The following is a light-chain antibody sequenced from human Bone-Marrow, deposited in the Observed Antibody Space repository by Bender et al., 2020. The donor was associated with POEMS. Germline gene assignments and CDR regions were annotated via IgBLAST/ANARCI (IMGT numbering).Light chain of an antibody. V-gene: IGLV2-14*03. Sequence: QSALTQPASVSGSPGQSITISCGGTSSDIGGYNYVTWYQQHPGKAPKLLIYDGSNRPSGVSYRFSGSKSGNTASLTISGLQAEDEANYYCSSFTTSSLLVFGGGTKLTVL. CDR3: SSFTTSSLLV. CDR1: SSDIGGYNY. J-gene: IGLJ2*01. CDR2: DGS.